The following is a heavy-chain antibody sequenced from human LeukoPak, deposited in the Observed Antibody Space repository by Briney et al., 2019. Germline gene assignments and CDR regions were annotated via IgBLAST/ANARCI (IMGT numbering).Heavy chain of an antibody. CDR1: GHSISGSDW. Sequence: PSETLSLTCDVSGHSISGSDWWGWIRQPPGKGLEWIGYIYYSGNSYYNPSLKSRVTMSVDTSKNQFSLKLSSVTAADTAVYYCARDVADSGSPLGLWGQGTLVTVSS. CDR2: IYYSGNS. V-gene: IGHV4-28*03. CDR3: ARDVADSGSPLGL. D-gene: IGHD1-26*01. J-gene: IGHJ4*02.